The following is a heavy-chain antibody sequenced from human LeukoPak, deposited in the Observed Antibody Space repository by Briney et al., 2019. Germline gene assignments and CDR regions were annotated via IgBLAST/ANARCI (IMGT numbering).Heavy chain of an antibody. CDR3: ARGPGSKDIVVAPAAIPYDY. CDR2: MNPNSGNT. CDR1: GYTFTSYD. J-gene: IGHJ4*02. V-gene: IGHV1-18*01. D-gene: IGHD2-2*02. Sequence: ASVKVSCKASGYTFTSYDINWVRQATGQGLEWMGWMNPNSGNTNYAQKLQGRVTMTTDTSTSTAYMELRSLRSDDTAVYYCARGPGSKDIVVAPAAIPYDYWGQGTLVTVSS.